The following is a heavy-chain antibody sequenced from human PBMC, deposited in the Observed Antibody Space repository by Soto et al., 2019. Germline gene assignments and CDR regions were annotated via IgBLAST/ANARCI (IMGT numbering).Heavy chain of an antibody. V-gene: IGHV4-59*01. D-gene: IGHD6-13*01. CDR1: GGSISSYY. Sequence: SETLSLTCTVSGGSISSYYWSWIRQPPGKGLEWIGYIYYSGSTNYNPSLKSRVTISVDTSKNQFSLKLSSVTAADTAVYYCARQDSSSWYRSWGQGTLVTVSS. J-gene: IGHJ4*02. CDR2: IYYSGST. CDR3: ARQDSSSWYRS.